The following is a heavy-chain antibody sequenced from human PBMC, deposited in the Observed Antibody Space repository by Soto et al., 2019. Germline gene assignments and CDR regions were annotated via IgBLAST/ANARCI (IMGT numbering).Heavy chain of an antibody. D-gene: IGHD6-13*01. J-gene: IGHJ4*02. CDR2: ISGSGGST. V-gene: IGHV3-23*01. Sequence: GGSLRLSCAASGFTFSSYAMSWVRQAPGKGLEWVSAISGSGGSTYYADPVKGRFTISRDNSKNTLYLQMNSLRAEDTAVYYCANIRLGSSSWYGVPDYWGQGTLVTVSS. CDR3: ANIRLGSSSWYGVPDY. CDR1: GFTFSSYA.